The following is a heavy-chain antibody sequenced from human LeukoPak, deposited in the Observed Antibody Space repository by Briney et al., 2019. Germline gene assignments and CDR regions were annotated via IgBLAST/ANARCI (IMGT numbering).Heavy chain of an antibody. CDR3: AELGITMIGGV. Sequence: GSLRLSCAASGFSFSSYWMHWVRQAPGKGLVWVSRINFDGSSRNYADSVEGRFTISRDNAKNSLYLQMNSLRAEDTAVYYCAELGITMIGGVWGKGTTVTISS. CDR2: INFDGSSR. CDR1: GFSFSSYW. V-gene: IGHV3-74*01. D-gene: IGHD3-10*02. J-gene: IGHJ6*04.